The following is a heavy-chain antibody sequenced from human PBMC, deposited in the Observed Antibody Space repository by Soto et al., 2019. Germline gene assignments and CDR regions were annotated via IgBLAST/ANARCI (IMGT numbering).Heavy chain of an antibody. V-gene: IGHV4-59*08. J-gene: IGHJ5*02. CDR3: ARHSYYSNPLRFDP. D-gene: IGHD4-4*01. Sequence: PSETMSLTCTVSGGSITGYYWSWIRPTPGKGPEWIGNIHYSGSTNYNPSLKSRVTISVDTSKNQFSLRLSSVTAAETAVYYCARHSYYSNPLRFDPWGQGTLVTVSS. CDR1: GGSITGYY. CDR2: IHYSGST.